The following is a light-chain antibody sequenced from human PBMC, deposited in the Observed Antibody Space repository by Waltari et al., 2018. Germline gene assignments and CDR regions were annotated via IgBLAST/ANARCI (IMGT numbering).Light chain of an antibody. V-gene: IGKV3-15*01. CDR3: QQYNQWPLT. CDR2: GAS. CDR1: LSIADS. J-gene: IGKJ4*01. Sequence: APHPCRASLSIADSLAWYQQKPGHPPRLLIHGASTRDTGIPVRFSGSGSGTDFTLTITGLQSEDFAVYFCQQYNQWPLTFGRGTKVEIK.